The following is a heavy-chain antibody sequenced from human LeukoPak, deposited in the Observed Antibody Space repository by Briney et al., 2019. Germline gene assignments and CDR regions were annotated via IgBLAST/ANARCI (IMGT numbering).Heavy chain of an antibody. CDR2: INRDGTGT. CDR3: ARGGSFHAFDI. D-gene: IGHD2-15*01. V-gene: IGHV3-74*01. CDR1: GFTFNSYW. J-gene: IGHJ3*02. Sequence: PGGSLRLSCAASGFTFNSYWMHWVRQAPGKGLVWVSRINRDGTGTIYADSVKGRFTISRDNAKNTLYLQMNSLRAEDTAVYYCARGGSFHAFDIWGQGTVVTVSS.